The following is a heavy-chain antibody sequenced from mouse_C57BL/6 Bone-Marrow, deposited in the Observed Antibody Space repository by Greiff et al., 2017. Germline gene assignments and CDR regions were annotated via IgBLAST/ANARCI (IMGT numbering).Heavy chain of an antibody. J-gene: IGHJ3*01. D-gene: IGHD2-2*01. Sequence: EVQLQQSGAELVRPGASVKLSCTASGFNIKDDYMHWVKQRPEQGLEWIGWIDPENGDTEYASKFQGKAPITADTSSNTAYLQLSSLTSEDTAVYYCTYGYDWFAYWGQGTLVTVSA. CDR2: IDPENGDT. CDR3: TYGYDWFAY. CDR1: GFNIKDDY. V-gene: IGHV14-4*01.